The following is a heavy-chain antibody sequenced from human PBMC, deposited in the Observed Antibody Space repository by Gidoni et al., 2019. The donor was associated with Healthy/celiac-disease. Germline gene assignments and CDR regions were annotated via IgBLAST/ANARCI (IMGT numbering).Heavy chain of an antibody. Sequence: QVQLVQSGAEVKKPGSSVKVSCKASGGTFSSYAISWVRQAPGQGLEWMGGIIPIFGTANYAQKFQGRVTITADESTSTAYMELSSLRSEDTAVYYCARGQIHPHRSYYYGMDVWGQGTTVTVSS. J-gene: IGHJ6*02. CDR1: GGTFSSYA. CDR3: ARGQIHPHRSYYYGMDV. CDR2: IIPIFGTA. V-gene: IGHV1-69*01.